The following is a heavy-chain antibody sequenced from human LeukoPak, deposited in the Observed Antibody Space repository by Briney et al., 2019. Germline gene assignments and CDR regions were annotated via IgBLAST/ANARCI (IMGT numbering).Heavy chain of an antibody. J-gene: IGHJ4*02. Sequence: SETLSLTCTVSGGSISSYYWSWIRQPPGKGLEWIGYIYYSGSTNYNPSLKSRVTISVDTSKNQFSLKLSSVTAADTAVYYCARSAVDSSGYTNFDYWGQGTLVTVSS. CDR3: ARSAVDSSGYTNFDY. CDR2: IYYSGST. CDR1: GGSISSYY. V-gene: IGHV4-59*08. D-gene: IGHD3-22*01.